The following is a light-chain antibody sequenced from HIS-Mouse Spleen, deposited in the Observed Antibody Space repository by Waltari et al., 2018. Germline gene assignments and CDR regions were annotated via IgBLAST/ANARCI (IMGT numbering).Light chain of an antibody. CDR3: CSYAGSREV. J-gene: IGLJ1*01. V-gene: IGLV2-14*03. Sequence: QSALTQPASVSGSPGQSITISCTGTSSDVGGYNSVAWYQQPPGKAPKLMIYDVSNRPSGVSNRFSGSKSGNTASLTISGLQAEDEADYYCCSYAGSREVFGTGTKVTVL. CDR1: SSDVGGYNS. CDR2: DVS.